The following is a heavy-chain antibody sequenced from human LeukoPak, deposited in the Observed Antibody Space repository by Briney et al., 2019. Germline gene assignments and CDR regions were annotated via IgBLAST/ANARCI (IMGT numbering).Heavy chain of an antibody. CDR3: AGRGSSSGTFDV. CDR2: IYTSGGT. D-gene: IGHD2-2*01. J-gene: IGHJ3*01. V-gene: IGHV4-61*02. CDR1: GGSISNLDYY. Sequence: SETLSLTCTVSGGSISNLDYYWTWIRQPAGKRLEWIGRIYTSGGTNYNPSLKSRVTMSVDKSKNQISLNLASLTAADTALYYCAGRGSSSGTFDVWGPGTFITVSS.